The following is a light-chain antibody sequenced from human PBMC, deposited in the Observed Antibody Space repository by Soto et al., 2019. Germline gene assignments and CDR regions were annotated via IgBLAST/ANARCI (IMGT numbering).Light chain of an antibody. CDR3: QQYDSTPWT. Sequence: DLVLTQSPDSLAVSLGERATINCKSSQSVLYSSDNKNYLAWYQQKPGQPLKLLIYWASTRESGVPDRFSGSGSGTDFTLTISSLQAEDVAVYYCQQYDSTPWTFGQGTKGE. J-gene: IGKJ1*01. V-gene: IGKV4-1*01. CDR1: QSVLYSSDNKNY. CDR2: WAS.